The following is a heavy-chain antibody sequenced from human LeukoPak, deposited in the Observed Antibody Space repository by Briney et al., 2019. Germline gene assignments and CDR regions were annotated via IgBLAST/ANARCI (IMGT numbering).Heavy chain of an antibody. CDR2: IIPIFGTA. D-gene: IGHD5-24*01. J-gene: IGHJ4*02. CDR1: GGTFSSYA. V-gene: IGHV1-69*13. CDR3: ARDRAEMATTTFDY. Sequence: ASVKVSCKASGGTFSSYAISWVRQAPGQGLEWMGGIIPIFGTANYAQKFQGRVTITADESTSTAYMELSSLRSEDTAVYYCARDRAEMATTTFDYWGQGTLVTVSS.